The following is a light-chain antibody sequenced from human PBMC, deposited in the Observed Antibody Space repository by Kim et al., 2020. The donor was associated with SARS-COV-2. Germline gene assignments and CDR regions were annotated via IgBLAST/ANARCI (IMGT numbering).Light chain of an antibody. V-gene: IGKV3-20*01. J-gene: IGKJ1*01. Sequence: APGESPTLSCRASQSISNNYLVWYQQTPGQAPRLLFYGASSRATGIPARFSGSGSGTDFTLTISRLGPEDFAVYYCQQYGTSPRTFGQGTKVDIK. CDR3: QQYGTSPRT. CDR2: GAS. CDR1: QSISNNY.